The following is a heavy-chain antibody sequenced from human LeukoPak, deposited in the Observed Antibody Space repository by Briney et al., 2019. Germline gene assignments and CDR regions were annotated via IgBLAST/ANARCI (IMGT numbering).Heavy chain of an antibody. V-gene: IGHV3-23*01. CDR3: AKERSSGWPFDF. CDR2: ISPGGDTT. D-gene: IGHD6-19*01. Sequence: PGTSLRLSCAASGFTFSSYAMSWVRQAPGKGLEWVSGISPGGDTTYYADSVKGRFTISRDNSKNTLYLQMDTLRAEDTAVYYCAKERSSGWPFDFWGQGTLVTVSS. J-gene: IGHJ4*02. CDR1: GFTFSSYA.